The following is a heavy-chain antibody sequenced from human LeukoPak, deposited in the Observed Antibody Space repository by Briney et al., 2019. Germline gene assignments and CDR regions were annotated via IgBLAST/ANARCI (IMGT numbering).Heavy chain of an antibody. CDR3: ARGEGYYYDSSGYYDGSLRYYFDY. Sequence: PGGSLRLSCAASGFTFSSYAISWVRQAPGQGLEWMGRIIPILGIANYAQKFQGRVTITADKSTSTAYMELSSLRSEDTAVYYCARGEGYYYDSSGYYDGSLRYYFDYWGQGTLVTVSS. D-gene: IGHD3-22*01. J-gene: IGHJ4*02. CDR1: GFTFSSYA. CDR2: IIPILGIA. V-gene: IGHV1-69*04.